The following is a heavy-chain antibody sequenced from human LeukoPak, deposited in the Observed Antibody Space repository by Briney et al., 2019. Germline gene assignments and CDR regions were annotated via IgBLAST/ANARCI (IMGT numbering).Heavy chain of an antibody. D-gene: IGHD3-10*01. CDR3: ARVYIRGLAFDI. CDR1: GGSISSGSYY. CDR2: IYTSGST. V-gene: IGHV4-61*02. Sequence: PSETLSLTCTVSGGSISSGSYYWSWIRQPAGKGLEWIGRIYTSGSTNYNPSLKSRVTISVDTSKNQFSLKLSSVTAADTAVYYCARVYIRGLAFDIWGQGTMVTVSS. J-gene: IGHJ3*02.